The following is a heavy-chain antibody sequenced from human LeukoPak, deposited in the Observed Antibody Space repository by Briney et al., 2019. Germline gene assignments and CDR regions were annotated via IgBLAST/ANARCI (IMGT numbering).Heavy chain of an antibody. J-gene: IGHJ6*02. V-gene: IGHV1-69*13. CDR1: GGTFSSYA. CDR2: IIPIFGTA. CDR3: ASSVVVVVAALTPYYHYGMDV. Sequence: SVKVSCKASGGTFSSYAISWVRQAPGQGLEWMGGIIPIFGTANYAQKFQGRVTITADESTSTAYMELSSLRSEDTAVYYCASSVVVVVAALTPYYHYGMDVWGQGTTVTVSS. D-gene: IGHD2-15*01.